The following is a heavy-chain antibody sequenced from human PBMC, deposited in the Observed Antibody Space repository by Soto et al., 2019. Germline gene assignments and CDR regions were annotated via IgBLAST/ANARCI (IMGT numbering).Heavy chain of an antibody. D-gene: IGHD2-21*02. Sequence: QVQLVQSGAEEKKPGASVKVSCKASGYTFTSYAMHWVRQAPGQRLEWMGWINAGNGNTKYSQKFQGRVTITRDTSASTAYMELRSLRSEVTAVYYCAMSIVVVTALDYWGQGTLVTVSS. J-gene: IGHJ4*02. CDR1: GYTFTSYA. CDR3: AMSIVVVTALDY. V-gene: IGHV1-3*05. CDR2: INAGNGNT.